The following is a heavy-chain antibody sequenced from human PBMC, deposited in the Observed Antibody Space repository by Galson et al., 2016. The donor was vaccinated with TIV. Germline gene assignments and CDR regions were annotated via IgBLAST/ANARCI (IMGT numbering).Heavy chain of an antibody. Sequence: SVKVSCKASGGTFSNYAISWVRQAPGQGLEWMGGIIPIFAIAKYAQKFQGRVTITAGESTSTAYMELSSLRSEDTAVYYCARVSDYYGSGSYYNVLGYWGQGTTVTVSS. CDR2: IIPIFAIA. D-gene: IGHD3-10*01. V-gene: IGHV1-69*13. CDR1: GGTFSNYA. CDR3: ARVSDYYGSGSYYNVLGY. J-gene: IGHJ4*02.